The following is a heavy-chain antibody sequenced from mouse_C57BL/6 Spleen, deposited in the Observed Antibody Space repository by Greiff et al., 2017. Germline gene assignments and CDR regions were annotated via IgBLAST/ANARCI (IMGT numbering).Heavy chain of an antibody. CDR1: GYAFSSSW. D-gene: IGHD2-4*01. CDR3: ARYYDYDREFAY. CDR2: IYPGDGDT. V-gene: IGHV1-82*01. Sequence: QVQLKQSGPELVKPGASVKISCKASGYAFSSSWMNWVKQRPGKGLEWVGRIYPGDGDTNYNGKFKGKATLTADKSSSPAYMQLSSLTSEDSAVYFCARYYDYDREFAYWGQGTLVTVSA. J-gene: IGHJ3*01.